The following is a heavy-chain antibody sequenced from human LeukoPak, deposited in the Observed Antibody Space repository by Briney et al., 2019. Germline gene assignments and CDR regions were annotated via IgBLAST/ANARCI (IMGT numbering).Heavy chain of an antibody. D-gene: IGHD3-10*01. CDR2: IYHSGST. J-gene: IGHJ4*02. CDR1: GYSISSGYY. V-gene: IGHV4-38-2*02. Sequence: SETLSLTCTVSGYSISSGYYWGWIRQPPGKGLEWIGSIYHSGSTYYNPSLKSRVTISVDTSKNQFSLKLSSVTAADTAVYYCARDAYYYGSGSYYPFDYWGQGTLVTVSS. CDR3: ARDAYYYGSGSYYPFDY.